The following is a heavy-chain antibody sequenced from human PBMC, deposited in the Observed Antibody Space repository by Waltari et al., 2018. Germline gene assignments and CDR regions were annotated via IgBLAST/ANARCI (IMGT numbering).Heavy chain of an antibody. CDR2: ITTYNGNT. V-gene: IGHV1-18*01. J-gene: IGHJ5*02. Sequence: QVQLEQSGPEVKKPGASVKVSCKASGYTFTNYGIIWVRQAPGQGLEWMGWITTYNGNTNYAQDRQGRVTMTTDTSTTTAYVELRSLRSDDTAVYYCARWGGSGSYWGYWFDPWGQGTLVTVSS. D-gene: IGHD3-10*01. CDR1: GYTFTNYG. CDR3: ARWGGSGSYWGYWFDP.